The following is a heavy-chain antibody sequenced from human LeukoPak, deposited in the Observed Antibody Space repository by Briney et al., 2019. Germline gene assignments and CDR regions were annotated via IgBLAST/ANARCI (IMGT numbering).Heavy chain of an antibody. CDR3: ARPYYSYYYDSSGFQH. V-gene: IGHV3-30*04. CDR1: GFTFSSYA. CDR2: ISYDGSNK. Sequence: GRSLRLSCAASGFTFSSYAMHWVRQAPGKGLEWVAAISYDGSNKYYADSVKGRFTISRDNSKNTLYLQMNSLRAEDTAVYYCARPYYSYYYDSSGFQHWGQGTLVTVSS. D-gene: IGHD3-22*01. J-gene: IGHJ1*01.